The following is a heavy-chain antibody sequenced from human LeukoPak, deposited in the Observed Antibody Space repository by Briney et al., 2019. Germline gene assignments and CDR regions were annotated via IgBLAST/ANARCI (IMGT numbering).Heavy chain of an antibody. D-gene: IGHD3-10*01. J-gene: IGHJ5*02. Sequence: SETLSLTCTVSGGSISSYYWSWIRQPPGKGLEWIGYIYYSGSTNYNPSLKSRVTISVDTSKNKFSLKLSSVTAADTAVYYCARDSGTTGEVKFDPWGQGTLVTVSS. CDR3: ARDSGTTGEVKFDP. CDR2: IYYSGST. CDR1: GGSISSYY. V-gene: IGHV4-59*12.